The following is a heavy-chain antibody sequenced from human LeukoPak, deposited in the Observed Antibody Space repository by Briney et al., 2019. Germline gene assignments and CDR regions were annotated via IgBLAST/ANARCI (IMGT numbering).Heavy chain of an antibody. V-gene: IGHV1-2*02. J-gene: IGHJ6*03. D-gene: IGHD4-17*01. CDR2: INPNSGGT. Sequence: GASVKVSCKASGYTFTGYYIHWVRQAPGQGLAWMGWINPNSGGTNYAQKFQGRVTMTRDTSISTAYMELSRLRSDDTAVYYSARDRSYDYGGKRYYYYMDVWGKGTTVTVSS. CDR1: GYTFTGYY. CDR3: ARDRSYDYGGKRYYYYMDV.